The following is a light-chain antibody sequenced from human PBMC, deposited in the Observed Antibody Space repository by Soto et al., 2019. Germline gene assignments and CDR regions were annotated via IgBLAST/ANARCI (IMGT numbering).Light chain of an antibody. J-gene: IGKJ4*01. Sequence: EIVLTQSPGTLSLSPGESATLSCRASHAVSSSYLVWYQQKPGQAPRLLIYAASTRATGIPDRFSGSGSGTDFTLTISRLEPEDFAVYYCQQYGTSPRALTFGGGTKVEIK. V-gene: IGKV3-20*01. CDR2: AAS. CDR3: QQYGTSPRALT. CDR1: HAVSSSY.